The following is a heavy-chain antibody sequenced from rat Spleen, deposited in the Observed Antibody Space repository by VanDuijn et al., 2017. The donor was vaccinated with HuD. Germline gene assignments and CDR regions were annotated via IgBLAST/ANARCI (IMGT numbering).Heavy chain of an antibody. D-gene: IGHD1-4*01. CDR2: ISSGGHNT. J-gene: IGHJ3*01. Sequence: EVQLVESGGGLVQPGRSLKLSCAASGFTFSNYGMHWIRQAPTKGLEWIASISSGGHNTYYRDSVKGRFTISRDDAKNIQYLQMDSLRSEDTATYHCATAGTRVSRFAYWGQGTLVTVSS. CDR3: ATAGTRVSRFAY. V-gene: IGHV5-19*01. CDR1: GFTFSNYG.